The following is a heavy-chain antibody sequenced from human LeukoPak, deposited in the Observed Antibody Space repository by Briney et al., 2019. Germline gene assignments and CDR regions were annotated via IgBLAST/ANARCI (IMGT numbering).Heavy chain of an antibody. CDR3: ARGPHTAMGSVDY. Sequence: SETLSFTCAVYGGSFSAYYWSWLRQPPGKGLEWIGEINHSGSTNYNPSLKSRVTISVDTSKNQFSLKLSSVTAADTAVYYCARGPHTAMGSVDYWGQGTLVTVSS. J-gene: IGHJ4*02. V-gene: IGHV4-34*01. CDR1: GGSFSAYY. CDR2: INHSGST. D-gene: IGHD5-18*01.